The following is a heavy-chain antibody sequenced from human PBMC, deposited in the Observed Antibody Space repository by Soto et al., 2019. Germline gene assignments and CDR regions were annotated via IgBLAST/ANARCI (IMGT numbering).Heavy chain of an antibody. CDR1: GFTFSSYG. D-gene: IGHD3-10*01. CDR2: ISYDGSNK. CDR3: AKDRIGAGVRGYFDS. J-gene: IGHJ4*02. Sequence: QVQLVESGGGVVQPGKSLRLSCAGSGFTFSSYGMDWVRQAPGKGLEWVAVISYDGSNKYYADSVKGRFTISRDNSKNTLYLHMSRLRADDTAVYYCAKDRIGAGVRGYFDSWGQGTLVTVSS. V-gene: IGHV3-30*18.